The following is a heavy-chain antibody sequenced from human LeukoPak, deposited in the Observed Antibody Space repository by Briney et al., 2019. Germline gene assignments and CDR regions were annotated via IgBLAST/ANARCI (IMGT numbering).Heavy chain of an antibody. Sequence: PGASVKVSCKASGYTFTGYYMHWVRQAPGQGPEWMGWINPNSGGTDYAHKFQGRVTMTRDTSISTAYMELSRLISDDTAVYYYARDLYSSGWAYYLDYWGQGTLVTVSS. D-gene: IGHD6-19*01. CDR2: INPNSGGT. CDR1: GYTFTGYY. V-gene: IGHV1-2*02. CDR3: ARDLYSSGWAYYLDY. J-gene: IGHJ4*02.